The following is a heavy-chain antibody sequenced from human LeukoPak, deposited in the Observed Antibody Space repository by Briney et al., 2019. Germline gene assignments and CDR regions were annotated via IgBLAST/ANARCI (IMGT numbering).Heavy chain of an antibody. CDR3: ARDRVNCSGGSCSRGFDY. V-gene: IGHV4-59*12. J-gene: IGHJ4*02. CDR2: IFYSGST. CDR1: GGSISSYY. D-gene: IGHD2-15*01. Sequence: SETLSLTCTVSGGSISSYYWSWIRQPPGKGLEWIGYIFYSGSTNYNPSLKSRVTISVDRSKNQFSLKLSSVTAADTAVYYCARDRVNCSGGSCSRGFDYWGQGTLVTVSS.